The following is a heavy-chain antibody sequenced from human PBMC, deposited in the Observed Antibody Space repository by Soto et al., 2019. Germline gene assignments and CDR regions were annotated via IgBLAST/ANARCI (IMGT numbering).Heavy chain of an antibody. CDR3: ARVVLWFGEALGWFDP. CDR1: GFTFSSYW. CDR2: IKQDGSEK. Sequence: GGSLRLSCAASGFTFSSYWMSWVRQAPGKGLEWVANIKQDGSEKYYVDSVKGRFTISRDNAKNSLYLQMNSLRAEDTAVYYCARVVLWFGEALGWFDPWGQGTLVTVSS. D-gene: IGHD3-10*01. J-gene: IGHJ5*02. V-gene: IGHV3-7*05.